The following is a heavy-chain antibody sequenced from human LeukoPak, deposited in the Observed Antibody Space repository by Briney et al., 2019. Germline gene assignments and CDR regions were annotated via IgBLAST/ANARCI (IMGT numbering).Heavy chain of an antibody. V-gene: IGHV1-69*13. J-gene: IGHJ6*02. CDR2: IIPIFGTA. Sequence: SVKVSCKASGGSFSIYAISWVRQAPGQGLEWMGGIIPIFGTANYAQKFQGRVTITADESTSTAYMELSSLRSEDTAVYYCARRQNTVTDYYYYGMDVWGQRTTVTVSS. CDR1: GGSFSIYA. CDR3: ARRQNTVTDYYYYGMDV. D-gene: IGHD4-17*01.